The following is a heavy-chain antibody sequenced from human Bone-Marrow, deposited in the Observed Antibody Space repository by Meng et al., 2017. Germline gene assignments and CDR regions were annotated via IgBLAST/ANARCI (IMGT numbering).Heavy chain of an antibody. D-gene: IGHD5-18*01. CDR3: ARGPFPSWIKLWLGGYFDY. J-gene: IGHJ4*02. CDR2: ISSSGSTI. Sequence: GASLKISCASAGFTFGDYYISWLHQAPGKGLEWVSYISSSGSTIYSAESVKGRFTISRDNAKNSLYMKMNSLRAENTAVYYCARGPFPSWIKLWLGGYFDYWGQGTLVTVSS. V-gene: IGHV3-11*04. CDR1: GFTFGDYY.